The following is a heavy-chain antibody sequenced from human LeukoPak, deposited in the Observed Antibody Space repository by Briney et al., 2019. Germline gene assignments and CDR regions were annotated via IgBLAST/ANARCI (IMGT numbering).Heavy chain of an antibody. CDR2: IYTSGST. Sequence: SETLSLTCTVSGGSISSYYWSWIRQPAGKGLEWIGRIYTSGSTNYNPSLKSRVTMSVGTSKNQFSLKLSSVTAADTAVYYCARDGDSSSWSENWFDPWGQGTLVTVSS. V-gene: IGHV4-4*07. CDR1: GGSISSYY. J-gene: IGHJ5*02. CDR3: ARDGDSSSWSENWFDP. D-gene: IGHD6-13*01.